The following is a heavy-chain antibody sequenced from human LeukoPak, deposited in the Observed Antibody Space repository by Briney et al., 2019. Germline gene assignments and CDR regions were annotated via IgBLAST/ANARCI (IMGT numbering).Heavy chain of an antibody. CDR1: GGSISGYY. CDR2: IYYSGST. D-gene: IGHD3-16*01. J-gene: IGHJ4*02. V-gene: IGHV4-59*08. CDR3: AACWGSGSYYFDY. Sequence: PSETLSLTCTVSGGSISGYYWSWIRQPPGKGLEWIGYIYYSGSTNYNPSLKSRVTISVDTSKNQFSLKLSSVTAADTAVYYCAACWGSGSYYFDYWGQGTLVTVSS.